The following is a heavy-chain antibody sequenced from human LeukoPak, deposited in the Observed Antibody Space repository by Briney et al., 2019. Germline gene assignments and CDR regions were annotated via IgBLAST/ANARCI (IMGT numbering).Heavy chain of an antibody. CDR1: GYSVSSGYY. CDR2: IYHSGST. CDR3: ARITGTTHFFIDY. J-gene: IGHJ4*02. D-gene: IGHD1-20*01. V-gene: IGHV4-38-2*02. Sequence: SETLSLTRTVSGYSVSSGYYWGWIRQPPGKGLEWIGSIYHSGSTYYNPPLKSRVTISVDTSKNQFSLKLSSVTAADTAVYYCARITGTTHFFIDYRGQGTLVTVSS.